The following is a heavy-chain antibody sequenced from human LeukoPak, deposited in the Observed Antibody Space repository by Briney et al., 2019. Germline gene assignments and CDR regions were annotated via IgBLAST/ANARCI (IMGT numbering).Heavy chain of an antibody. CDR3: ARHFPNHYGDAFDY. V-gene: IGHV4-59*08. J-gene: IGHJ4*02. Sequence: SETLSLTCTVSGGSISSYYWIWIRQPPGRGLEWIGYIYYTGSTTYNPSLKSRLTMSVDTSKNQFSLKLSSVTAADTAVYYCARHFPNHYGDAFDYWGQGALVTVSS. CDR2: IYYTGST. CDR1: GGSISSYY. D-gene: IGHD4-17*01.